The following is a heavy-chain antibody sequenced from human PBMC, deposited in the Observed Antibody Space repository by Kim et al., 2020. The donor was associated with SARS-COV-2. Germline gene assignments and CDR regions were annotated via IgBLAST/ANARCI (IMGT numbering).Heavy chain of an antibody. D-gene: IGHD3-9*01. Sequence: ESLKGRFTTSRDKAKSSLYLQRNSLGDEDTAVYYCAREGDDILTGLYYFDYWGQGTLVTVSS. V-gene: IGHV3-48*02. J-gene: IGHJ4*02. CDR3: AREGDDILTGLYYFDY.